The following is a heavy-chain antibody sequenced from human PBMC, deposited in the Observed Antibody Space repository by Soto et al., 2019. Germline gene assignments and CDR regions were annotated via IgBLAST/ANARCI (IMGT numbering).Heavy chain of an antibody. CDR3: AKDRRKMNWFDP. J-gene: IGHJ5*02. Sequence: GGSLRLSCAASGFTFSSYGMHWVRQAPGKGLEWVAVISYDGSNKYYADSVKGRFTISRDNSKNTLYLQMNSLRAEDTAVYYCAKDRRKMNWFDPWGQGTLVTVSS. CDR1: GFTFSSYG. CDR2: ISYDGSNK. V-gene: IGHV3-30*18.